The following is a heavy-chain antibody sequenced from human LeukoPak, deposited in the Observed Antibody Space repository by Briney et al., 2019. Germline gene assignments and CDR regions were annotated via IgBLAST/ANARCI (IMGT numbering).Heavy chain of an antibody. J-gene: IGHJ4*02. Sequence: GGSLRLSCAASGFTFSSYNMNWVRQAPGKGLEWVSYIDTSSSTVSYADSVKGRFAISRDNAKNSLYLQMNSLRVEDTAIYYCARISRGELPTFWGQGTLVIVSS. CDR2: IDTSSSTV. D-gene: IGHD1-7*01. V-gene: IGHV3-48*01. CDR3: ARISRGELPTF. CDR1: GFTFSSYN.